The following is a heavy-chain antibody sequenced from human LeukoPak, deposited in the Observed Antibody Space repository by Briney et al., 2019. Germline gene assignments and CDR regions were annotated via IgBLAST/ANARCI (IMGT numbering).Heavy chain of an antibody. CDR3: ARFTPQGYGWGGYNRFDP. V-gene: IGHV4-39*07. Sequence: SETLSLTCTVSGGSISSSSYYWGWIRQPPGKGLEWIGSIYYSGSTYYNPSLKSRVTISVDRSKNQFSLNLTSVTAADTAVYYCARFTPQGYGWGGYNRFDPWGQGTLVTVSS. CDR2: IYYSGST. J-gene: IGHJ5*02. D-gene: IGHD3-16*01. CDR1: GGSISSSSYY.